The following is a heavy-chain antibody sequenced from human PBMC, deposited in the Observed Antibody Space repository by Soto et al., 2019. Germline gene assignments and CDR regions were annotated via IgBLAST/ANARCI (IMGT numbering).Heavy chain of an antibody. CDR1: GFSFSGSN. Sequence: EVQLVESGGGLVQPGGSLKLSCAISGFSFSGSNLHWVRQASGQGLEWVGHIRTKADSYATSYVASVRGRFTISRDDSKSVAYLQMNSLRIEDTAVYYCALRSGSYAAGLDSWGQGTLVTVSS. D-gene: IGHD1-26*01. J-gene: IGHJ4*02. V-gene: IGHV3-73*02. CDR3: ALRSGSYAAGLDS. CDR2: IRTKADSYAT.